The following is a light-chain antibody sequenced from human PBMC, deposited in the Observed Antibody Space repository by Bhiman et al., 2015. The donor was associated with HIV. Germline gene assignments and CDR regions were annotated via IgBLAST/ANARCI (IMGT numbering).Light chain of an antibody. J-gene: IGLJ2*01. V-gene: IGLV3-1*01. CDR1: KLGDKY. Sequence: SYELTQPPSVSVSPGQTASITCSGDKLGDKYVCWYQQKPGQSPVLVMYQDNKRPSGIPERFSGSNSGNTATLTISGTQAMDEADYYCQAWDSSTPGVFGGGTKLTVL. CDR3: QAWDSSTPGV. CDR2: QDN.